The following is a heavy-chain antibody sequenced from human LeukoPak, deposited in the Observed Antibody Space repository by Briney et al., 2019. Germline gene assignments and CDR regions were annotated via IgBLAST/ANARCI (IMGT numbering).Heavy chain of an antibody. V-gene: IGHV1-2*02. CDR3: ARDYYGSGTYYKDY. CDR1: GYTFTAYY. CDR2: IHPNSGGT. Sequence: ASAKVSCKASGYTFTAYYLHWVRQAPGQGLEWMGWIHPNSGGTNYAQNFQGRVSMTTDTSISTVYMELSRLRSDDTAVYYCARDYYGSGTYYKDYWGQGTLVTVSS. J-gene: IGHJ4*02. D-gene: IGHD3-10*01.